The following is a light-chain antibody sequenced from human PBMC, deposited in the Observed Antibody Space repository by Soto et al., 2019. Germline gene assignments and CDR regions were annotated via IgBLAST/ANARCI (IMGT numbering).Light chain of an antibody. J-gene: IGKJ4*01. CDR3: QQYHIYPLT. CDR2: DAS. V-gene: IGKV1-5*01. CDR1: QSIITW. Sequence: DIQMTQSPSTLPASVGDRVTITCRASQSIITWLAWFQQAPGKAPKILISDASSLKSGVPSRFSGSSSGTEFTLTISSLQPDDFATYYCQQYHIYPLTFGGGTKVEI.